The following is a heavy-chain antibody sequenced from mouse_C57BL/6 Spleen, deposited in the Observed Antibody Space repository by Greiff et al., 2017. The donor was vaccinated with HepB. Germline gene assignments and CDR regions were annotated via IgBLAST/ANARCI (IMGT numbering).Heavy chain of an antibody. Sequence: QVQLQQSGPELVKPGASVKISCKASGYAFSSSWMNWVKQRPGKGLEWIGRIYPGDGDTNYNGKFKGKATLTADKSSSTAYMQLSSLTSEDSAVYFCARNGENRYYFDYWGQGTTLTVSS. V-gene: IGHV1-82*01. CDR2: IYPGDGDT. J-gene: IGHJ2*01. CDR1: GYAFSSSW. CDR3: ARNGENRYYFDY.